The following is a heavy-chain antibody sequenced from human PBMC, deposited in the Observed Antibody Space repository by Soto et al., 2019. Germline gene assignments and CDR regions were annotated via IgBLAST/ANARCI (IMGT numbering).Heavy chain of an antibody. V-gene: IGHV1-18*01. CDR3: ASLSESSGWHTNFDY. Sequence: ASVKVSCKASGYTFTSYGISWVRQAPGQGLEWMGWISAYNGNTNYAQKLQGRVTMTTDTSTSTAYMELSRLRSDDTAVYYCASLSESSGWHTNFDYWGQGTLVTVSS. D-gene: IGHD6-19*01. CDR2: ISAYNGNT. CDR1: GYTFTSYG. J-gene: IGHJ4*02.